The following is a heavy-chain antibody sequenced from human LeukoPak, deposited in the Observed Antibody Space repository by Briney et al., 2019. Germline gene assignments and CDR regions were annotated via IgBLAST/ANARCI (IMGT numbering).Heavy chain of an antibody. D-gene: IGHD6-25*01. CDR1: GYTFTAYY. J-gene: IGHJ4*02. V-gene: IGHV1-2*02. CDR2: IKPDSGSS. CDR3: ARARVPLAAAWLYCLGC. Sequence: ASVKVSCKASGYTFTAYYIHWLRQAPGQGPEWMGWIKPDSGSSHYAQKFQGRVTMTRDTSSNSAYMDLTRLKSDDTAVYYCARARVPLAAAWLYCLGCWLQGSVVTVCS.